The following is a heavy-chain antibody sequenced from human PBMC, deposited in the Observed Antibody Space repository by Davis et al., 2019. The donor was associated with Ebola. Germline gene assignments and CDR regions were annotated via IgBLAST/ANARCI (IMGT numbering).Heavy chain of an antibody. CDR1: GFSFSNYV. J-gene: IGHJ4*02. D-gene: IGHD1-14*01. Sequence: PGGSLRLSCTASGFSFSNYVMSWVRQAPGKGLEWVLGISGTGATTYNGDSLKGRVTISRDNSKNTLYLQMNSLRAEDTAIYFCAKGAKGPRGPQANDYWGQGTLVTVSS. CDR3: AKGAKGPRGPQANDY. V-gene: IGHV3-23*01. CDR2: ISGTGATT.